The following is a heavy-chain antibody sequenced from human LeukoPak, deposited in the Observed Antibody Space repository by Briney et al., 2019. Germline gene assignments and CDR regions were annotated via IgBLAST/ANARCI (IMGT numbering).Heavy chain of an antibody. CDR3: AKAGSWYANSYMDV. J-gene: IGHJ6*03. CDR2: ISGSGGST. CDR1: GFTFSSYA. D-gene: IGHD6-13*01. Sequence: GGSLRLSCAASGFTFSSYAMSWVRQAPGKGLEWLSAISGSGGSTYYADSVKGRFIISRDNSKNTLYLQMNSLRAEDTAVYYCAKAGSWYANSYMDVWGKGTTVTVSS. V-gene: IGHV3-23*01.